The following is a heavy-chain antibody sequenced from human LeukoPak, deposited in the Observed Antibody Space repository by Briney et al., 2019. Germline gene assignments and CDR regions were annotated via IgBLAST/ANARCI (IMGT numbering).Heavy chain of an antibody. CDR1: GGSLSGYY. CDR3: ARGTKLGGVAFDI. D-gene: IGHD3-16*01. CDR2: INHSGST. J-gene: IGHJ3*02. V-gene: IGHV4-34*01. Sequence: PQTLSPTCAVYGGSLSGYYWSWIRPPPGKGMEWIGEINHSGSTNYNPSLKSRVTISVDTSKNQSSLKLSSVTAADTAVYYCARGTKLGGVAFDIWGQGTMVTVSS.